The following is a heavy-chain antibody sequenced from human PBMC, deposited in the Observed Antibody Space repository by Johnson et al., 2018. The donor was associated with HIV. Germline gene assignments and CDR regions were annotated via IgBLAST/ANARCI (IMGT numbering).Heavy chain of an antibody. CDR3: ARVSKYYDSIRGAFDI. J-gene: IGHJ3*02. CDR2: IKSDGSYT. CDR1: GFTFDDYG. V-gene: IGHV3-74*02. D-gene: IGHD3-22*01. Sequence: VQLVESGGVVVQPGGSLRLSCAASGFTFDDYGMSWVRQAPGKGLVWVSRIKSDGSYTSYADSVKGRFTISRDNSKNTLYLQMNSLRAEDTAVYYCARVSKYYDSIRGAFDIWGQGTMVTVSS.